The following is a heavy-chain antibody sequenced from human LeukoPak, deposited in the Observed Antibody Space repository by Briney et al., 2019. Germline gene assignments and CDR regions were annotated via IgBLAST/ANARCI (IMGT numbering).Heavy chain of an antibody. CDR3: AKSRPRGILTSRTIDY. J-gene: IGHJ4*02. D-gene: IGHD3-9*01. CDR2: MSGSGGST. V-gene: IGHV3-23*01. Sequence: PGGSLRLSCAGSGFSFSNYAMSWVRQAPGRGLEWGSRMSGSGGSTFYADSVKGRFTISRDNSKNTLYLQMNSLRAEDTAIYYCAKSRPRGILTSRTIDYGGQGTLVTVSS. CDR1: GFSFSNYA.